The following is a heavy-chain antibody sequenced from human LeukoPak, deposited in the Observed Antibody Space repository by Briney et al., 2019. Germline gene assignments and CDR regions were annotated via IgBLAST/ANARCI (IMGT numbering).Heavy chain of an antibody. Sequence: PGGSPRLSCTVSGFTVSSNSMSWVRQAPGKGLEWVSFIYSDNTHYSDSVKGRFTISRDNSKNTLYLQMNSLRAEDTAVYYCAKDSGYYDSSGPDSWGQGTLVTVSS. CDR3: AKDSGYYDSSGPDS. V-gene: IGHV3-53*01. CDR2: IYSDNT. J-gene: IGHJ5*01. D-gene: IGHD3-22*01. CDR1: GFTVSSNS.